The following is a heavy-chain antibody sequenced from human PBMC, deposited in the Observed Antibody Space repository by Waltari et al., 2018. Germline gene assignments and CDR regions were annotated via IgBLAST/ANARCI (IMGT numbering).Heavy chain of an antibody. CDR3: ASGRIVGATTPKYYFDY. Sequence: QLQLQESGPGLVKPSETLSLTCTVSGGSISSSSYYWVWIRKPPGKGLEWIGSIYYSGSTYYNPSLKSRVTISVDTSKNQFSLKLSSVTAADTAVYYCASGRIVGATTPKYYFDYWGQGTLVTVSS. CDR1: GGSISSSSYY. CDR2: IYYSGST. D-gene: IGHD1-26*01. J-gene: IGHJ4*02. V-gene: IGHV4-39*07.